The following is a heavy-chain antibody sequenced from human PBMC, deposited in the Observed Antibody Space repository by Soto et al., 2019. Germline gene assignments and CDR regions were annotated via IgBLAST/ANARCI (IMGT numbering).Heavy chain of an antibody. V-gene: IGHV4-28*03. J-gene: IGHJ4*02. Sequence: PSETLSLTCAVSGYSISSSNWWGWIRQPPGKGLEWIGYIYYSGTTYYNPSLKSRVTMSVDTSKNQFSLKLSSVTAADTAVYYCARGFPTVVTVDYWGQGTLVTVSS. D-gene: IGHD4-17*01. CDR1: GYSISSSNW. CDR2: IYYSGTT. CDR3: ARGFPTVVTVDY.